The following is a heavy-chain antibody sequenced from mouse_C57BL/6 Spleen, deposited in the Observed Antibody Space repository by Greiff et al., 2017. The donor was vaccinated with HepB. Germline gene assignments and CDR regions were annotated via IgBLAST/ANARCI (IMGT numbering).Heavy chain of an antibody. CDR1: GYTFTSYW. V-gene: IGHV1-61*01. J-gene: IGHJ3*01. Sequence: QVHVKQPGAELVRPGSSVKLSCKASGYTFTSYWMDWVKQRPGQGLEWIGKIYPADSETHYNQKFKDKATLTADKSSSTAYMQLSSLTSEDSAVYYCARRYDYSFAYWGQGTTVTVSA. CDR3: ARRYDYSFAY. D-gene: IGHD2-4*01. CDR2: IYPADSET.